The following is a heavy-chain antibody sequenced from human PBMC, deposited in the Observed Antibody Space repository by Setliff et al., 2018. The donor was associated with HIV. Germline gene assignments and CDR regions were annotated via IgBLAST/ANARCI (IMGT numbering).Heavy chain of an antibody. CDR1: GGSFSGYY. CDR3: ARVRRGGYYGSGSSPFDY. V-gene: IGHV4-34*01. J-gene: IGHJ4*02. CDR2: INHSGST. Sequence: SETLSLTCAVYGGSFSGYYWSWIRQPPGKGLEWIGEINHSGSTNYNPSLKSRVTISVDTSKNQFSLKLSSVTAADTAVYYCARVRRGGYYGSGSSPFDYWGQGTLVTVS. D-gene: IGHD3-10*01.